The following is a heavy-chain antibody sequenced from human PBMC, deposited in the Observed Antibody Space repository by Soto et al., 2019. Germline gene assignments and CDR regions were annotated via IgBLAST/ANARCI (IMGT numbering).Heavy chain of an antibody. J-gene: IGHJ4*02. CDR3: ARDGGRHSGGMDY. Sequence: QVQLVQSGAEVKKPGSSVKVSCKASGGTFSSYSINWVRQAPGQGLEWMGEIIPIFGTANYAQKFQGRVTITADESTSTAYMELRSLRSVDTAVYYCARDGGRHSGGMDYWGQGTLVTVSS. D-gene: IGHD1-26*01. V-gene: IGHV1-69*01. CDR1: GGTFSSYS. CDR2: IIPIFGTA.